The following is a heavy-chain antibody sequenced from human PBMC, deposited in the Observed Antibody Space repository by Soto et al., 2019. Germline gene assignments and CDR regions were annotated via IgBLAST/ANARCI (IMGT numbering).Heavy chain of an antibody. D-gene: IGHD1-1*01. CDR3: ARVWNDGRFDY. CDR1: GFTFSNNW. CDR2: INQNGGAM. J-gene: IGHJ4*02. V-gene: IGHV3-7*01. Sequence: EVQLVESGGGLVQPGGSLRLSCAASGFTFSNNWMTWVGQAPGKGLEWVASINQNGGAMHYVDSVKGRFTVSRDNAKNSLYLQLNSLRAEDTAVFYCARVWNDGRFDYWGQGTLVTVSS.